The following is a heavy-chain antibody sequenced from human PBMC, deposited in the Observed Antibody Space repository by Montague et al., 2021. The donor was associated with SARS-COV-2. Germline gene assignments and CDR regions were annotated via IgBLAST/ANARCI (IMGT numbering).Heavy chain of an antibody. CDR1: GGSFRCYY. J-gene: IGHJ4*02. CDR3: ARGARQGYGFRLGSFDS. CDR2: INHSGST. V-gene: IGHV4-34*01. D-gene: IGHD3-10*01. Sequence: ETLSLTCAVYGGSFRCYYWNWIRQPPGKGVSGIGEINHSGSTNYNHGVKSRVTMSVDTSKNQLSLKLSSVTAADTAVYYCARGARQGYGFRLGSFDSWGQGTLVTVSS.